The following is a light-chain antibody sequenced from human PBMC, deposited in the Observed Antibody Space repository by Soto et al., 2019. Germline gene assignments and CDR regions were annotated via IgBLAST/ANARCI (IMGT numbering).Light chain of an antibody. CDR3: QVWDSSTDQNVV. CDR2: DDS. CDR1: KIGTKS. V-gene: IGLV3-21*02. Sequence: SYELTQPPSVSVAPGQTARITCGGNKIGTKSVHWYQQKPGQAAVLVVFDDSDRPSGIPGRVSGSNSGNTATLTNSRVEAGDEAYYYCQVWDSSTDQNVVFGGGTKLTVL. J-gene: IGLJ2*01.